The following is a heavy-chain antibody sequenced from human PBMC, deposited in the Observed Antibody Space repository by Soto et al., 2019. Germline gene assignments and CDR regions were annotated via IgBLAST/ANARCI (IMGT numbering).Heavy chain of an antibody. CDR1: GFSLSTSGVD. Sequence: QITLKESGPPLVKPTQTLTLTCTFSGFSLSTSGVDVGWIRQPPGKALEWLALIYWDDDKRYSPSLKSRLTIAKDASKNQVALTMTNMYPVDTATYYCARRLRLGASDVLGQGTMVTVSS. J-gene: IGHJ3*01. V-gene: IGHV2-5*02. CDR2: IYWDDDK. CDR3: ARRLRLGASDV.